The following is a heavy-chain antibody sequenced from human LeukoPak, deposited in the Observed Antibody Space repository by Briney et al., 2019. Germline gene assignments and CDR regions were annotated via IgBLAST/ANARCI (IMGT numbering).Heavy chain of an antibody. Sequence: GGSLRLSCAASGLTFSSYGMHWVRQAPGKGLEWVAVIWYDGSNKYYADSVKGRFTISRDNSKNTLYLQMNSLRAEDTAVYYCAREYYYDSSDLGYWGQGTLVTVSS. J-gene: IGHJ4*02. V-gene: IGHV3-33*01. CDR1: GLTFSSYG. CDR2: IWYDGSNK. CDR3: AREYYYDSSDLGY. D-gene: IGHD3-22*01.